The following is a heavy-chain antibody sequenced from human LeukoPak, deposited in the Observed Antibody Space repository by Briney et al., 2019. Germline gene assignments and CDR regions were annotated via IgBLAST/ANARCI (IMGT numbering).Heavy chain of an antibody. CDR2: NNHSGST. D-gene: IGHD3-3*01. CDR1: GGSFSGYY. CDR3: ARAPYYDFWSSYPTKLRANWIDP. J-gene: IGHJ5*02. V-gene: IGHV4-34*01. Sequence: SETLSLTCAVYGGSFSGYYWSWIRQPPGKGLEWIGENNHSGSTNYNPSLKSRVTISVDTSKNQFSLKLSSVTAADTALYYCARAPYYDFWSSYPTKLRANWIDPWGQGTLVTVSS.